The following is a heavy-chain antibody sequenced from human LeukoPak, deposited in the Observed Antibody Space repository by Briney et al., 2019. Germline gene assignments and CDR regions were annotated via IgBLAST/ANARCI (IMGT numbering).Heavy chain of an antibody. D-gene: IGHD3-22*01. CDR3: ARVDDRGHYYDSSGPRKLFDY. Sequence: ASVKVSCKASGYTFTGYYMHWVRQAPGQGLEWMGWFNPDGGGTNYAQKFQGRVTMTRDTSISTAYMELSRLRSDDTAVYYCARVDDRGHYYDSSGPRKLFDYWGQGTLVTVSS. J-gene: IGHJ4*02. CDR1: GYTFTGYY. CDR2: FNPDGGGT. V-gene: IGHV1-2*02.